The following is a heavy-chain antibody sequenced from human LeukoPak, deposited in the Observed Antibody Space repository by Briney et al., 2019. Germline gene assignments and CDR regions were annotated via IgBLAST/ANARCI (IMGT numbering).Heavy chain of an antibody. J-gene: IGHJ6*04. D-gene: IGHD1-1*01. Sequence: GGSLRLSCAASGFTFSSYSMNWVRQAPGKGLEWVSSISSSSSYIYYADSVKGRLTISRDNAKNSLYLQMNSLRAEDTAVYYCASAGTTGTKGMDVWGKGTTVTVSS. CDR1: GFTFSSYS. CDR2: ISSSSSYI. CDR3: ASAGTTGTKGMDV. V-gene: IGHV3-21*01.